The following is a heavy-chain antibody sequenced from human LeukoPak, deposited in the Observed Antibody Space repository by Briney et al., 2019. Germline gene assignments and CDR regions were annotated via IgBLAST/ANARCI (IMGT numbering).Heavy chain of an antibody. J-gene: IGHJ4*02. Sequence: GGSLRLSCAASGFTFNSYSMNWVRRAPGKGLEWVSSISSSSSYIYYADSVKGRFTISRDNAKNSLYLQMNSLRAEDTAVYYCAREYYDFWSGHPFDYWGQGTLVTVSS. CDR3: AREYYDFWSGHPFDY. CDR2: ISSSSSYI. CDR1: GFTFNSYS. V-gene: IGHV3-21*01. D-gene: IGHD3-3*01.